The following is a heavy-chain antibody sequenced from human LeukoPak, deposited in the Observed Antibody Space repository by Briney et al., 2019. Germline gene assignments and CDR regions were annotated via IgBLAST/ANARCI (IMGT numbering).Heavy chain of an antibody. Sequence: GGSLRLSCAASGFIVSGNDMSWVRQAPGKGLEWVSVIYNGGSAYYPESVKGRFTVSRDNSKNTLYLQMNSLRAEDTAVYYCAKDHKYRIAAAGRGWYFDYWGQGTLVTVSS. CDR1: GFIVSGND. J-gene: IGHJ4*02. CDR3: AKDHKYRIAAAGRGWYFDY. CDR2: IYNGGSA. D-gene: IGHD6-13*01. V-gene: IGHV3-53*05.